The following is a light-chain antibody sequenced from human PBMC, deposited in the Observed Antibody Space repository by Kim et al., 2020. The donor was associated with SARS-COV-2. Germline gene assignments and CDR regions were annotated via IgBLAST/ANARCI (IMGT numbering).Light chain of an antibody. CDR3: GTWDGSLSAVI. V-gene: IGLV1-51*01. CDR1: SSNIGNNY. Sequence: QSVLTQPPSVSAAPGQKVTISCSGSSSNIGNNYVSWYQQLPGTAPKVLIYENNKRPSGIPDRFSGSKSGTSATLGITGLQTGDEADYYCGTWDGSLSAVIFGGGTQLTVL. CDR2: ENN. J-gene: IGLJ2*01.